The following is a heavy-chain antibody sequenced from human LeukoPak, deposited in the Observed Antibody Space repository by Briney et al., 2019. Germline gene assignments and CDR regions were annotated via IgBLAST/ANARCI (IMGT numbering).Heavy chain of an antibody. CDR3: ASVLYCGADCYSGRYFFDY. V-gene: IGHV1-46*01. Sequence: ASVKVSCKASGYTFTSYDMHWVRQAPGQGLEWMGIINPSGDSTSYAQKFQGRVTMTRDTSTSTVYMELSSLRSEDTAVYYCASVLYCGADCYSGRYFFDYWGQGTLFTVSS. CDR2: INPSGDST. CDR1: GYTFTSYD. J-gene: IGHJ4*02. D-gene: IGHD2-21*02.